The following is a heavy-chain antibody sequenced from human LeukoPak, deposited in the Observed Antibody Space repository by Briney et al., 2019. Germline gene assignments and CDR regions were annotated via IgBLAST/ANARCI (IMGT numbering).Heavy chain of an antibody. V-gene: IGHV4-4*07. CDR1: GGSISSYY. Sequence: PSETLSLTCTVSGGSISSYYWSWIRQPAGKGLEWIGRIYTSGSTNYNPSLKSRVTMSVDTSKNQFSLRLSSVTAADTAVYYCARVTLKSPTRPRDYWGHGNLVTVSS. CDR2: IYTSGST. J-gene: IGHJ4*01. CDR3: ARVTLKSPTRPRDY.